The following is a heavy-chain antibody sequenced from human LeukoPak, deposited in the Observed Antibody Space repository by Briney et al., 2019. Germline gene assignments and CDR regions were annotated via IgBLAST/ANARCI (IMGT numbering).Heavy chain of an antibody. CDR2: IRSKANSYAT. CDR3: ARDPYSGNYGNYYYYYMDV. Sequence: GGSLRLSCAASGFTFSGSAMHWVRQASGKGLEWVGRIRSKANSYATAYAASVKGRFTISRDDSKNTAYLQMNSLKTEDTAVYYCARDPYSGNYGNYYYYYMDVWGKGTTVTISS. V-gene: IGHV3-73*01. J-gene: IGHJ6*03. D-gene: IGHD1-26*01. CDR1: GFTFSGSA.